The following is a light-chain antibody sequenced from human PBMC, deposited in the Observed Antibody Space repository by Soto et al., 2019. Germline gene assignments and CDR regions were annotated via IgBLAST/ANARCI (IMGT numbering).Light chain of an antibody. V-gene: IGKV1-5*03. J-gene: IGKJ1*01. CDR1: QTISSW. CDR3: QHYNSYSEA. Sequence: DIQMTHSPSTLSGSVGYRVTITCGASQTISSWLAWYQQKPGKAPKLLIYKASTLKSGVPSRFSGSGSGTEFTLTISSLQPDDFATYYCQHYNSYSEAFGQGTKVDIK. CDR2: KAS.